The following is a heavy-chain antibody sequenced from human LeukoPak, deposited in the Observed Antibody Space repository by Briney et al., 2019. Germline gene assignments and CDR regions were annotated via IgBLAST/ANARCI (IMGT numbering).Heavy chain of an antibody. CDR1: GGSISSGDYY. CDR2: IYYSGST. CDR3: ARGRFLDAFDI. J-gene: IGHJ3*02. Sequence: SETLSLTCNVSGGSISSGDYYWSWIRQPPGKGLEWIGYIYYSGSTKYKPSLKSRVTISVDTSKNQFSLKLSSVTAADTAVYYCARGRFLDAFDIWGQGTMVTVSS. D-gene: IGHD3-3*01. V-gene: IGHV4-61*08.